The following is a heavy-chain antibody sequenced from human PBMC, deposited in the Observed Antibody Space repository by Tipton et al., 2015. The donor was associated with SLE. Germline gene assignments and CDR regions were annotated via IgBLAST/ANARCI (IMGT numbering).Heavy chain of an antibody. D-gene: IGHD6-13*01. V-gene: IGHV4-59*08. CDR2: ISYGGGT. Sequence: LRLSCTVSDGSVSGYYWSWIRQPPGKGLEWIGYISYGGGTNYNPSLKSRVTISVDTSKNQFSLKLNSVTAADTAVYYCARGSTSWPRAEYFQHWGPGTLVTVSS. CDR3: ARGSTSWPRAEYFQH. CDR1: DGSVSGYY. J-gene: IGHJ1*01.